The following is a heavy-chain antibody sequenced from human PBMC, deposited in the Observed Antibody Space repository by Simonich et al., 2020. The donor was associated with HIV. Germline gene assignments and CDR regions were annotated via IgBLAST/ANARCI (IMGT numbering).Heavy chain of an antibody. CDR1: GFTFDDYD. CDR2: ISWNSGSI. V-gene: IGHV3-9*03. CDR3: AKDRYSSSSGSFDY. J-gene: IGHJ4*02. Sequence: EVQLVESGGGLVQPGRSLRLSCAASGFTFDDYDMHWVRQAPGKGLEWVSGISWNSGSIGYADSVKGRFTISRDNAKNSLYLQMNSLRAEDMALYYCAKDRYSSSSGSFDYWGQGTLVTVSS. D-gene: IGHD6-6*01.